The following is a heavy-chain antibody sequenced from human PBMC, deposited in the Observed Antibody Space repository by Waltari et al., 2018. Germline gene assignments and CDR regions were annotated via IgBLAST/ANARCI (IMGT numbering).Heavy chain of an antibody. CDR2: ISYDGSNK. Sequence: QVQLVESGGGVVQPGRSLRLSCAASGFTFSSYAMHWFLQAPGKGLEWVAVISYDGSNKYYADSVKGRFTISRDNSKNTLYLQMNSLRAEDTAVYYCARDVSWGSGPLGYWGQGTLVTVSS. CDR3: ARDVSWGSGPLGY. CDR1: GFTFSSYA. D-gene: IGHD6-13*01. J-gene: IGHJ4*02. V-gene: IGHV3-30-3*01.